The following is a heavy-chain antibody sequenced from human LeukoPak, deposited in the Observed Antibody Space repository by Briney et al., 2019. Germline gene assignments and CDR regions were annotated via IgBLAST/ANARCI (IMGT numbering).Heavy chain of an antibody. CDR3: AKVATIFSPADV. Sequence: ASVKVSCKASGYTFTGYYMHWVRQAPGQGLEWMGWINPNSGGTNYAQKFQGRVTMTRDTYISTAYMEPSRLRSDDTAVYYCAKVATIFSPADVWGQGTTVTVSS. J-gene: IGHJ6*02. D-gene: IGHD3-9*01. CDR1: GYTFTGYY. CDR2: INPNSGGT. V-gene: IGHV1-2*02.